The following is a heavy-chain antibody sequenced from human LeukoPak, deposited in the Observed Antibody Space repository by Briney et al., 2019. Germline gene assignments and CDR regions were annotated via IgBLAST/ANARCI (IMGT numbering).Heavy chain of an antibody. D-gene: IGHD1-1*01. V-gene: IGHV3-30*18. CDR2: ISYDGGDK. CDR1: GFTFNNFG. Sequence: GGSLRLSCAASGFTFNNFGTHWVRQAPGKGLEWVALISYDGGDKYYADSVKGRFTISRDNSKNTLDLQMNSLRVEDTAVYYCAKYVGSGYNSFDYWGQGTLVTVSS. CDR3: AKYVGSGYNSFDY. J-gene: IGHJ4*02.